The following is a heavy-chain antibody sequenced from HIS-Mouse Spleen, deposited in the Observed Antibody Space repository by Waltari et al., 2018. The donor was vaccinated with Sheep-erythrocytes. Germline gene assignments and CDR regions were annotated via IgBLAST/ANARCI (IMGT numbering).Heavy chain of an antibody. D-gene: IGHD6-19*01. CDR3: ALSVDLAGAFDI. CDR1: GGSFSGYY. Sequence: QVQLQQWCAGLLKPSETLSLTCAVYGGSFSGYYWSWIRQPPGKGLEWIGEINHSGSNNYNPSLKSRVTISVDTSKNQFSLKLSSVTAADTAVYYCALSVDLAGAFDIWGQGTMVTVSS. CDR2: INHSGSN. V-gene: IGHV4-34*01. J-gene: IGHJ3*02.